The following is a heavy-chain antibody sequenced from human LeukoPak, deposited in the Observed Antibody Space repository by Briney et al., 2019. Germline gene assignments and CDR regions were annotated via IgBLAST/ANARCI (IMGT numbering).Heavy chain of an antibody. Sequence: PSETLSLTCTVSGGSISSYYWSWIRQPQGKGLEWIGYIYYSGSTNYNPSLKSRVTISVDTSKNQFSLKLTSVTAADTAVYYCARHGYSSGSGYFDLWGRGTLVTVSS. J-gene: IGHJ2*01. V-gene: IGHV4-59*08. CDR3: ARHGYSSGSGYFDL. CDR1: GGSISSYY. CDR2: IYYSGST. D-gene: IGHD5-18*01.